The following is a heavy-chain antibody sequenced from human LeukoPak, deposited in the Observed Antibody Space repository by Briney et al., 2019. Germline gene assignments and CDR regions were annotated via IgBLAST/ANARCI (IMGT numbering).Heavy chain of an antibody. CDR2: INQDGSAE. Sequence: VASINQDGSAEYYVDSVRGRFTISRDNAKNSLYLQVNSLRVDDTAVYYCVRLFGGVTTFDYWGQGTLVTVSS. CDR3: VRLFGGVTTFDY. D-gene: IGHD4-17*01. J-gene: IGHJ4*02. V-gene: IGHV3-7*01.